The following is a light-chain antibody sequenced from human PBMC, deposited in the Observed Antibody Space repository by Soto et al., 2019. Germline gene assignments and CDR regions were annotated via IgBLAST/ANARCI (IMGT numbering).Light chain of an antibody. V-gene: IGLV3-1*01. Sequence: SYELTQPPSVSVSPGQTASITCSGDKLGDKYACWYQQEPGQSPVLVIYQDSKRPSGIPERFSGSNSGNTATLTISGTQAMDEADYYCQAWDSSIVVFGGGTKVTVL. J-gene: IGLJ2*01. CDR2: QDS. CDR1: KLGDKY. CDR3: QAWDSSIVV.